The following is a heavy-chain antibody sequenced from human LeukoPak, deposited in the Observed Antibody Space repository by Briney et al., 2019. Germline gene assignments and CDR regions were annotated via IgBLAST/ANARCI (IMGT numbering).Heavy chain of an antibody. D-gene: IGHD2-15*01. CDR2: MNPNSGNT. J-gene: IGHJ4*02. V-gene: IGHV1-8*01. CDR3: ARGGYCSGGSCYGFDY. Sequence: ASEKVSCKASGYTFTSYDINWVRQATGQGLEWMGWMNPNSGNTGYAQKFQGRVTMTRNTSISTAYMELSSLRSEDTAVYYCARGGYCSGGSCYGFDYWGQGTLVTVSS. CDR1: GYTFTSYD.